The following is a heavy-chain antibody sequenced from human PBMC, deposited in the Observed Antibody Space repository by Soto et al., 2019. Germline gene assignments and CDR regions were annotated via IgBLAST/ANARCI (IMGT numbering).Heavy chain of an antibody. CDR3: STAGGTYYSRLDY. D-gene: IGHD1-26*01. CDR2: IKSNSEGGTA. CDR1: GVTFSNAW. Sequence: PGGSLRLSCVASGVTFSNAWMNWVRQAPGKGLEWVGRIKSNSEGGTADCAAPVKGRFTISRDDSKNTMYLQMNSLKTEDTAVYYCSTAGGTYYSRLDYWGQGALVTVSS. V-gene: IGHV3-15*07. J-gene: IGHJ4*02.